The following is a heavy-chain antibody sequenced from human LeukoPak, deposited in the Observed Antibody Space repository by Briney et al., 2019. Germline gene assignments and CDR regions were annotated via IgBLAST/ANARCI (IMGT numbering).Heavy chain of an antibody. CDR1: GYTFTSYG. J-gene: IGHJ3*02. V-gene: IGHV1-18*01. CDR2: ISVYNGNT. CDR3: ARGKNNWNHEAFDI. Sequence: ASVKVSCKASGYTFTSYGISWVRQAPGQGLEWMGWISVYNGNTYYAQKLQGRVTMTTDTSTSTAYMELRSLRSDDTAVYYCARGKNNWNHEAFDIWGQGTMVTVPS. D-gene: IGHD1-14*01.